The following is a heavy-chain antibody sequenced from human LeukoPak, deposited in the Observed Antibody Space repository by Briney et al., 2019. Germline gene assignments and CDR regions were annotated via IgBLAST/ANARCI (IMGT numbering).Heavy chain of an antibody. J-gene: IGHJ4*02. CDR1: GFTFSSYG. V-gene: IGHV3-33*06. CDR3: AKGARDCNGGSCYPLGYYFDY. Sequence: GGSLRLSCAASGFTFSSYGMHWVRQAPGKGLEWVAVIWYDGSNKYYADSVKGRFTISRDNSKNTLYLQMNSLRAEDTAVYYCAKGARDCNGGSCYPLGYYFDYWGQGTLVTVS. D-gene: IGHD2-15*01. CDR2: IWYDGSNK.